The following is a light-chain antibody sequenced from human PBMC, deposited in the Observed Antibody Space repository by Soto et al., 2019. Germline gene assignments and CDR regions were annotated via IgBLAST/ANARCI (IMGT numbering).Light chain of an antibody. V-gene: IGKV3-20*01. CDR1: QSVSSNF. J-gene: IGKJ1*01. CDR3: QQYGLSPPT. Sequence: EIVFTQSPGTLSLSPGERATLSCKASQSVSSNFLAWHQRKTGLAPRLLIYGASYSATRIPHRFSGSGSGTDFTLTITRLQPQYCAVDSCQQYGLSPPTFGQGTTVEI. CDR2: GAS.